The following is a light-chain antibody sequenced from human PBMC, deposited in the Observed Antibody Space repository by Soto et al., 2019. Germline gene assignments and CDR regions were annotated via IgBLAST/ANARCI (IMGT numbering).Light chain of an antibody. Sequence: IQMPQSPATLPASVGDRVRITWWASQDISRWLACYQQKPGKAPKVLIYAASSLQSGVPSRFSGSGSGTDFTLTISSLQPEDFATYYILQDYEYPHIFGGGTKVDI. CDR1: QDISRW. J-gene: IGKJ4*01. V-gene: IGKV1-6*01. CDR3: LQDYEYPHI. CDR2: AAS.